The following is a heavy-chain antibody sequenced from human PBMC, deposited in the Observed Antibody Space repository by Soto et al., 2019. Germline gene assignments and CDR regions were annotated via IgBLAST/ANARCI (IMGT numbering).Heavy chain of an antibody. CDR2: ISSSSSYI. D-gene: IGHD6-6*01. CDR3: ARVGGQLVPGFDY. V-gene: IGHV3-21*01. J-gene: IGHJ4*02. Sequence: EVQLVESGGGLVKPGGSLRLSCAASGFTFSSYSMNWFRQAPGKGLEWVSSISSSSSYIYYADSVKGRFTISRDNAKNSLYLQMNSLRAEDTAVYYCARVGGQLVPGFDYWGQGTLVTVSS. CDR1: GFTFSSYS.